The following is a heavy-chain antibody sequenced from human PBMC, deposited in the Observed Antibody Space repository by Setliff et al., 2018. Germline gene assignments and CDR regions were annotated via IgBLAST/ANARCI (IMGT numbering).Heavy chain of an antibody. J-gene: IGHJ6*02. Sequence: ASVKVSCKAFGYSFSDYYLHWVRQPRGQGLEWMGWINPKSGDIKYAQKFQGRVTRTRDPSISTAYMELSSLTSDDTAVYYCSRVPRNSRDYYYGMDVWGQGTTVTVAS. D-gene: IGHD6-13*01. CDR2: INPKSGDI. CDR3: SRVPRNSRDYYYGMDV. CDR1: GYSFSDYY. V-gene: IGHV1-2*02.